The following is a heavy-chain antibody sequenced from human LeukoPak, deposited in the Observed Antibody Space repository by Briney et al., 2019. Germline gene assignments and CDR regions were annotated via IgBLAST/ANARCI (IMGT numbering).Heavy chain of an antibody. D-gene: IGHD2-15*01. CDR2: ISSSGSYI. V-gene: IGHV3-21*01. CDR3: ARERPSIVVVVAATLDY. J-gene: IGHJ4*02. Sequence: PGGSLRLSCAASGFTFSSYSMNWVRQAPGKGLEWVSSISSSGSYIYYADSVKGRFTISRDNAKNSLYLQMNSLRAEDTAVYYCARERPSIVVVVAATLDYWGQGTLVTVSS. CDR1: GFTFSSYS.